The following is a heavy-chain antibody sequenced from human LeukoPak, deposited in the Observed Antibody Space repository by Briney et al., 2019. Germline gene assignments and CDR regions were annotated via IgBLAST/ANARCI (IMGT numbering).Heavy chain of an antibody. D-gene: IGHD2-15*01. Sequence: GGSLRLSCAASGFTFDDYGMSWVRQAPGKGLEWVSGINWNGGSTGYADSVKGRFTISRDNAKSSLYLQMNSLRAEDTALYYCARDWVVVAATHGYNWFDPWGQGTLVTVSP. CDR2: INWNGGST. J-gene: IGHJ5*02. V-gene: IGHV3-20*04. CDR1: GFTFDDYG. CDR3: ARDWVVVAATHGYNWFDP.